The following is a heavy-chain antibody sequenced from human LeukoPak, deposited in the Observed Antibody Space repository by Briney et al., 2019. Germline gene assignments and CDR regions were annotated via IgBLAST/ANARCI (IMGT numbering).Heavy chain of an antibody. V-gene: IGHV3-30*03. J-gene: IGHJ4*02. CDR3: ARGLLWFGEFRGFDY. Sequence: QPGRSLRLSCAASGFTFSSDAMHWVRQAPGKGLEWVAIILSDGSKTYYPDSVKGRFTISRDNSKNTLYLQMNSLRAEDTAVYYCARGLLWFGEFRGFDYWGQGTLVTVSS. CDR1: GFTFSSDA. D-gene: IGHD3-10*01. CDR2: ILSDGSKT.